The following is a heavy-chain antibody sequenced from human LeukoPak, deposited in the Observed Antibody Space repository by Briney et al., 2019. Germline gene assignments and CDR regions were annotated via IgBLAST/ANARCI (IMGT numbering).Heavy chain of an antibody. CDR2: ISAYNGNT. CDR3: ARDRSRWYYYDPHAFDI. CDR1: GYTFSSYG. Sequence: ASVKVSCKASGYTFSSYGISWVRQAPGQGLEWMGWISAYNGNTNYAQKVQGRVTMTTDTSTSTAYLELRSLRSDDTAVYYCARDRSRWYYYDPHAFDIWGQGTMVTVSS. V-gene: IGHV1-18*01. J-gene: IGHJ3*02. D-gene: IGHD3-22*01.